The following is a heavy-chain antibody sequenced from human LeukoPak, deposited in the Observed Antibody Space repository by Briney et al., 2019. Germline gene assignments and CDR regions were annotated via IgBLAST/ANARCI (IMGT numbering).Heavy chain of an antibody. J-gene: IGHJ4*02. CDR3: ARGIGAAGQYYFDS. V-gene: IGHV3-21*01. D-gene: IGHD6-13*01. CDR2: ITGSSNYI. Sequence: GGSLRLSCAASGFTFDDYAMHWVRHAPGKGLEWVSSITGSSNYIYYADSLKGRFTISRDNAKNSLFLQMNSLRAEDTAVYYCARGIGAAGQYYFDSWGQGTLVTVSS. CDR1: GFTFDDYA.